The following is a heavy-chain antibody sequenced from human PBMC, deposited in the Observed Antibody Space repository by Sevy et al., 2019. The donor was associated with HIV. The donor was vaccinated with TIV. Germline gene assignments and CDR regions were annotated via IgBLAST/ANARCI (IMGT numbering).Heavy chain of an antibody. Sequence: GGSLRLSCAASGFTFSSYAMSWVRQAPGKGLEWVSAISGSGGSTYYADSVKGRFTISRDNSKNTLYLQMNSLRAEDTAVYYCAKDHLLHAIPQIQWLESYGMDVWGQGTTVTVSS. J-gene: IGHJ6*02. CDR2: ISGSGGST. D-gene: IGHD6-19*01. V-gene: IGHV3-23*01. CDR3: AKDHLLHAIPQIQWLESYGMDV. CDR1: GFTFSSYA.